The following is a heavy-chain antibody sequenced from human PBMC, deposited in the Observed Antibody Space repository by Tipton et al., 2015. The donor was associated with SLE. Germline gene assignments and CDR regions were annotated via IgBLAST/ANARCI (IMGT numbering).Heavy chain of an antibody. CDR1: GGSISSGSYY. V-gene: IGHV4-31*03. D-gene: IGHD2-15*01. CDR3: ARAEGSWDAFDI. J-gene: IGHJ3*02. Sequence: TLSLTCTVSGGSISSGSYYWSWIRQHPGKGLEYIGYIHYRRNTYYNPSLRSRVSISVDTSKNQFSLKLSSVTAADTAVYYCARAEGSWDAFDIWGQGTMVTVSS. CDR2: IHYRRNT.